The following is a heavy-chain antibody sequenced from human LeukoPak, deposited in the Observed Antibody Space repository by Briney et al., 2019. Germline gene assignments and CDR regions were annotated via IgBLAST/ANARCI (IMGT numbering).Heavy chain of an antibody. J-gene: IGHJ3*02. Sequence: GGSLRLSCAASGFTFSSYSMNWVRQAPGKGLEWVSSISSSSSYIYYADSVKGRFTISRDNAKNSLYLQMNSLRAEDTAVYYCARGPPVLGYCSGGSCYSDAFDIWGQGAMVTVSS. CDR1: GFTFSSYS. CDR3: ARGPPVLGYCSGGSCYSDAFDI. V-gene: IGHV3-21*01. CDR2: ISSSSSYI. D-gene: IGHD2-15*01.